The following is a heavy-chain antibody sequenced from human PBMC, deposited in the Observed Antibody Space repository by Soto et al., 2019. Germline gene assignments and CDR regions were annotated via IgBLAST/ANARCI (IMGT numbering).Heavy chain of an antibody. Sequence: GGSLRLSCAASGFTVSSNYMSWVRQAPGKGLEWVSVIYSGGSTYYADSVKGRFTISRDNSKNTLYLQMNSLRAEDTAVYYCEQGYSFGSRMFDYWGQGTLVTVSS. D-gene: IGHD3-10*01. V-gene: IGHV3-66*01. CDR2: IYSGGST. J-gene: IGHJ4*02. CDR1: GFTVSSNY. CDR3: EQGYSFGSRMFDY.